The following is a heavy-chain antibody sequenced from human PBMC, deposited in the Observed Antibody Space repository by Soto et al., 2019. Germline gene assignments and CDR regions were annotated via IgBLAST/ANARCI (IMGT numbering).Heavy chain of an antibody. Sequence: PSETLSLTCAVSGVSIHNSHSFWGWIRQPPGKGLEFIGSMYYGGGANYNPSLKSRVTISLDTSKNQFSLTVNSVTAADTAIYYCGRVVEGATRHTDFDSWGQGTLVTVSS. CDR3: GRVVEGATRHTDFDS. D-gene: IGHD2-15*01. CDR1: GVSIHNSHSF. V-gene: IGHV4-39*01. J-gene: IGHJ5*01. CDR2: MYYGGGA.